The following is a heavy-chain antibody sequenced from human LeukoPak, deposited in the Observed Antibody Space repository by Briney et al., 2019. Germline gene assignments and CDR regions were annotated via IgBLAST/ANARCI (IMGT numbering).Heavy chain of an antibody. CDR3: ARAPSEIGGYYPEYFRH. V-gene: IGHV3-74*01. CDR2: IKSDGST. CDR1: GFTFSTYW. J-gene: IGHJ1*01. Sequence: GGSLRLSRAASGFTFSTYWMHWVRQAPGKGLVWVSRIKSDGSTNYADSVKGRFTISRDNANNTLSLQMNSLRPEDTGVYYCARAPSEIGGYYPEYFRHWGQGTLVTVSS. D-gene: IGHD3-22*01.